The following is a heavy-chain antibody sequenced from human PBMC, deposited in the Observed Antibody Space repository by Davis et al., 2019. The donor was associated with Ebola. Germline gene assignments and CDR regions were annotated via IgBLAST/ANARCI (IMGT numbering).Heavy chain of an antibody. CDR2: IWPDDSEI. Sequence: GESLKISCKASGYSFTHYWIGWMRQMPGKGLESMGIIWPDDSEIRYSPSFQGQVTISADKSINTAYLQWTSLKASDTAMYFCARRHCTGTSCYVDYWGQGTLVTVSS. D-gene: IGHD2-2*01. CDR1: GYSFTHYW. J-gene: IGHJ4*02. CDR3: ARRHCTGTSCYVDY. V-gene: IGHV5-51*01.